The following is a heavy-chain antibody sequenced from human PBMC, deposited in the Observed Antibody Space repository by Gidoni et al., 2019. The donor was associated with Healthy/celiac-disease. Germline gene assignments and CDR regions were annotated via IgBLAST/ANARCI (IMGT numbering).Heavy chain of an antibody. D-gene: IGHD3-22*01. CDR1: GFPFSSYG. Sequence: QVQLVESGGVVVQPGRSLRRSCSAAGFPFSSYGMNWVRQAPGKGREWVAVIWYDGRNKDYADAGKGRFTISRDNSKNTLYLQRNSLRAEDTAVYYCARGDYYDSSGYPDYWGQGTLVTVSS. CDR2: IWYDGRNK. V-gene: IGHV3-33*01. CDR3: ARGDYYDSSGYPDY. J-gene: IGHJ4*02.